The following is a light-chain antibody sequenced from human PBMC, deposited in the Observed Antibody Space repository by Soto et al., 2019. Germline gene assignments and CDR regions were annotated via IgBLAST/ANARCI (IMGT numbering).Light chain of an antibody. CDR1: QSISSY. Sequence: DIQMTQSPSSLSASVGDRVTITCRASQSISSYLNWYQQKPGKAPKPLIYAASSLQSGVPSRFSGSGSGTDFTLTISSLQPEDFATYYCQQSYSTPGVFTFGPGTKVDIK. V-gene: IGKV1-39*01. J-gene: IGKJ3*01. CDR2: AAS. CDR3: QQSYSTPGVFT.